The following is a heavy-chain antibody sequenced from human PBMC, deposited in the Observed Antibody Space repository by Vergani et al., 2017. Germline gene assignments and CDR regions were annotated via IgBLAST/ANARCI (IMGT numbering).Heavy chain of an antibody. CDR3: ARNPYCGGDCYSDAVDI. CDR2: IYYSGST. D-gene: IGHD2-21*02. Sequence: QVQLQESGPGLVKPSETLSLTCTVSGGSISSYYWSWIRHPPGKGLEWIGYIYYSGSTNYNPSLKSRVTISVDTSKNQFSLKLSSVTAADTAVYYCARNPYCGGDCYSDAVDIWGQGTMVTVS. CDR1: GGSISSYY. J-gene: IGHJ3*02. V-gene: IGHV4-59*01.